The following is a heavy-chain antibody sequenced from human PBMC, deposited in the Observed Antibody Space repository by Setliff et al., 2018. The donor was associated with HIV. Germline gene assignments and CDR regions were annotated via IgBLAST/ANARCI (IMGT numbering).Heavy chain of an antibody. Sequence: ASVKVSCKTSGYTFTNYGITWVRQAPGQGLEWMGWISAHYGSTKYAQTLQGRVTMTTDTSTNTAYMELRSLRSDDTAVYYCARGGLGQWLVVYYFDYWGQGTLVTVSS. J-gene: IGHJ4*02. CDR1: GYTFTNYG. CDR2: ISAHYGST. V-gene: IGHV1-18*01. CDR3: ARGGLGQWLVVYYFDY. D-gene: IGHD6-19*01.